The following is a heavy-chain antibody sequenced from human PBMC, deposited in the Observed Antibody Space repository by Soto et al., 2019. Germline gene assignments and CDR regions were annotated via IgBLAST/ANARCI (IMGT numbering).Heavy chain of an antibody. D-gene: IGHD3-10*01. Sequence: PSETLSLTCAVYGGSFSGYYWSWIRQPPGKGLEWIGEINHSGSTNYNPSLKSRVTISVDTSKNQFSLKLSSVTAADTAVYYCARGWPDYYGSGSYYLWRYYYGMDVWGQGTTVTVSS. CDR1: GGSFSGYY. CDR3: ARGWPDYYGSGSYYLWRYYYGMDV. J-gene: IGHJ6*02. CDR2: INHSGST. V-gene: IGHV4-34*01.